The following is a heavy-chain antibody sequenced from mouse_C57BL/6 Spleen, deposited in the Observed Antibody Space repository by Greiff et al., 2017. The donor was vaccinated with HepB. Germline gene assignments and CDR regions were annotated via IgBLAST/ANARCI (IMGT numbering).Heavy chain of an antibody. CDR1: GYSITSGYY. V-gene: IGHV3-6*01. J-gene: IGHJ2*01. CDR3: ARERPDAYFDY. CDR2: ISYDGSN. Sequence: VQLQQSGPGLVKPSQSLSLTCSVTGYSITSGYYWNWIRQFPGNKLEWMGYISYDGSNNYNPSLKNRISITRDTSKNQFFLKLNSVTTEDTATYYCARERPDAYFDYWGQGTTLTVSS.